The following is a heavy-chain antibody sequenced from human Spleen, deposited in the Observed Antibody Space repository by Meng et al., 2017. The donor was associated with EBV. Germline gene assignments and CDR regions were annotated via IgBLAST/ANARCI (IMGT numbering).Heavy chain of an antibody. V-gene: IGHV1-46*01. D-gene: IGHD4/OR15-4a*01. CDR3: ARAPHWFRGYGGDY. Sequence: HRVQSGPEVRNPVASVKVSCTAPGQGYTFSSSYIHWVRQAPGQGLEWMGIINPSGDTTNYAQKFQGRVIMTRDTSTNTVYMELSSLRSEDTAVYYCARAPHWFRGYGGDYWGQGTLVTVSS. J-gene: IGHJ4*02. CDR1: GQGYTFSSSY. CDR2: INPSGDTT.